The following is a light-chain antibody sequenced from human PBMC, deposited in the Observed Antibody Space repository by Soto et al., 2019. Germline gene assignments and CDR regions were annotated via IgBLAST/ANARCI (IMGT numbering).Light chain of an antibody. J-gene: IGLJ1*01. CDR3: CSYADSSSWV. CDR1: SSDVGSYNF. Sequence: QSALTQPASVSGSPGQSITISCTGTSSDVGSYNFVSWYQQHPGKAPKVMIYEGSKRPSGVSNRFSGSKSGNTASLTISGLQAGDEADYYCCSYADSSSWVFGTGTQVTVL. V-gene: IGLV2-23*01. CDR2: EGS.